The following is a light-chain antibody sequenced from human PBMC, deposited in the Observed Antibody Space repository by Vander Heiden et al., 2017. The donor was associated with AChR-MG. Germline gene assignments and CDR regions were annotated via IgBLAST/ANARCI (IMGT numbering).Light chain of an antibody. J-gene: IGKJ4*01. V-gene: IGKV1-33*01. CDR2: DAS. CDR3: QQYDNLLVT. CDR1: QDISNY. Sequence: DIQMTQSPSSLSASVGDRVTITCQASQDISNYLNWYQQKPGKAPKLLIYDASNLETGFPSRFSGSGSGTDFTFTISSLQPEDIATYYCQQYDNLLVTFGGGTKVEIK.